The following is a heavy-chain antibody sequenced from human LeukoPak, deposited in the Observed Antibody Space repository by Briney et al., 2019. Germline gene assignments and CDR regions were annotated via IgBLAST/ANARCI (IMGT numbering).Heavy chain of an antibody. CDR3: AKWKYSNSGIDDY. D-gene: IGHD6-6*01. J-gene: IGHJ4*02. V-gene: IGHV3-7*03. Sequence: GGSLRLSCVASGFTFSNYWMSWVRQAPGKGLEWVAKMKQEGSEKYFVDSVKGRFTISRDNSKNMLYLQMNSLRAEDTAVYYCAKWKYSNSGIDDYWGQGTLVTVSS. CDR1: GFTFSNYW. CDR2: MKQEGSEK.